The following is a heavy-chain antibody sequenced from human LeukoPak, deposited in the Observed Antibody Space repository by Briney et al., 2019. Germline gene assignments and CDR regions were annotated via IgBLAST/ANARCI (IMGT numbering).Heavy chain of an antibody. CDR3: ASSKPSRGSGSYSPFSRFDP. CDR2: IYYGGST. Sequence: SETLSLTCTVSGGSISSYYWSWIRQPPGKGLEWIGYIYYGGSTNYNPSLKSRVTISVDTSKNRFSLKLSSVTAADTAVYYCASSKPSRGSGSYSPFSRFDPWGQGTLVTVSS. V-gene: IGHV4-59*01. CDR1: GGSISSYY. D-gene: IGHD3-10*01. J-gene: IGHJ5*02.